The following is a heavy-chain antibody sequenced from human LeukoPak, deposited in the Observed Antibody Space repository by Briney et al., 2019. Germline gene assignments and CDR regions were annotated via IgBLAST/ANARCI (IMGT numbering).Heavy chain of an antibody. CDR2: IIPILGIA. D-gene: IGHD2-15*01. CDR3: ARYPAILGLVVAATHGGY. J-gene: IGHJ4*02. CDR1: GGTFSSYA. Sequence: VASVKVSCKASGGTFSSYAISWVRQAPGQGLEWMGRIIPILGIANYAQKFQGRVTITADKSTSTAYMELSSLRSEDTAVYYCARYPAILGLVVAATHGGYWGQGTLVTVSS. V-gene: IGHV1-69*04.